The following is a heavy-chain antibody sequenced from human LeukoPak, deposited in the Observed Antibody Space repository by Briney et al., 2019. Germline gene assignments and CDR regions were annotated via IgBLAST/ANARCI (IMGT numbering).Heavy chain of an antibody. CDR3: ARPLWSTVVYFDY. CDR1: GGSFSGYY. J-gene: IGHJ4*02. CDR2: INHSGST. D-gene: IGHD4-23*01. V-gene: IGHV4-34*01. Sequence: RASETLCLTCAVYGGSFSGYYWSWIRQPPGKGLEWTGEINHSGSTNYNPSLKSRVTISVDTSKNQFSLKLSSVTAADTAVYYCARPLWSTVVYFDYWGQGTLVTVSS.